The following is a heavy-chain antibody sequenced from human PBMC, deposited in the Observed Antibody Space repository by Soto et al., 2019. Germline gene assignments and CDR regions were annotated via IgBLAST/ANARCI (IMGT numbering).Heavy chain of an antibody. CDR1: GFTFSSYW. Sequence: GGSLRLSCAASGFTFSSYWMSWVRQAPGKGLEWVANIKQDGSEKYYVDSVKGRFTISRDNAKNSLYLQMNSLRAEDTAVYYCARSETYYYGSGSGDYYYYMDVWGKGTTVTVSS. CDR3: ARSETYYYGSGSGDYYYYMDV. V-gene: IGHV3-7*01. D-gene: IGHD3-10*01. CDR2: IKQDGSEK. J-gene: IGHJ6*03.